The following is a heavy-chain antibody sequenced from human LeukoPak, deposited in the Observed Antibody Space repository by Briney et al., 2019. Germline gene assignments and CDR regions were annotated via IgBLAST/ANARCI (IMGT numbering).Heavy chain of an antibody. D-gene: IGHD3-10*01. Sequence: PGGSLRLSCAASGFTFSSYAMNWVRQAPGKGLEWVSISGSGGDTYYADSVKGRFTISRDNSKNTLYLQLNSLRAEDTAVYYCARDSTYYYDSGSSGPHYFDNWGQGTLVTVSS. CDR3: ARDSTYYYDSGSSGPHYFDN. CDR2: ISGSGGDT. J-gene: IGHJ4*02. V-gene: IGHV3-23*01. CDR1: GFTFSSYA.